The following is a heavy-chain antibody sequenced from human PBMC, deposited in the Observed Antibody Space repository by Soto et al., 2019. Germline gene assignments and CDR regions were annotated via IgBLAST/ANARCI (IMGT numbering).Heavy chain of an antibody. J-gene: IGHJ4*02. D-gene: IGHD2-15*01. CDR2: SYYTETT. V-gene: IGHV4-31*03. CDR3: ARPKCSGGSCYSCSLDY. CDR1: GGSITTGGYY. Sequence: PSETLSLTCTVSGGSITTGGYYWSWIRQLPGKGLEWIGHSYYTETTNSNPSLKSRVSISLDTSKNQFSLKLTFVTAADTAMYFCARPKCSGGSCYSCSLDYWGQGTPVTVSS.